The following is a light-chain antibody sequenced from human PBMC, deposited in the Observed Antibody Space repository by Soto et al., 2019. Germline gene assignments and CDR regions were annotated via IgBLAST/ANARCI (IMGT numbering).Light chain of an antibody. J-gene: IGLJ7*01. CDR2: GNN. Sequence: QSVLTQPPSASGTPGQRVTISCSGSSSNIGSNTVNWYQQLPGTAPKLLIYGNNERPSGVPDRFSGSKSGTSGSLAISGLHSEDEADYYCASWDDTLNVAVFGGGTQLTVL. CDR1: SSNIGSNT. CDR3: ASWDDTLNVAV. V-gene: IGLV1-44*01.